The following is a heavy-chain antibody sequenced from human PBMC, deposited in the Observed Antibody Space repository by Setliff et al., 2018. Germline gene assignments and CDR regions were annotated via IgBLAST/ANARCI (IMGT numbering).Heavy chain of an antibody. Sequence: TLSLTCSVSGGSISSGGFYWSWIRQSAGRGLEWIGHFHTGGATDYNLSLKSRVTISVDTSKNQFSLKLSSVTAADTAVYYCARAPRYFDSTGSYFDGWGQGTLVTVSS. CDR2: FHTGGAT. CDR1: GGSISSGGFY. D-gene: IGHD3-22*01. J-gene: IGHJ4*02. V-gene: IGHV4-61*09. CDR3: ARAPRYFDSTGSYFDG.